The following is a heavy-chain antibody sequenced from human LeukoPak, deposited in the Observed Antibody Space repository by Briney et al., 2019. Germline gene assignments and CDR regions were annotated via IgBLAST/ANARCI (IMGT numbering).Heavy chain of an antibody. J-gene: IGHJ3*02. V-gene: IGHV3-48*02. D-gene: IGHD3-10*01. CDR2: ISSTISPI. Sequence: PGGSLRLSCTASGFTFSSYSMNWVRQAPGKGLEWISYISSTISPIFYADSVKGRFTISRDSAGNSLYLQMNSLRDEDTAVYYCVRDHLWAFDIWGQGTKVTVSS. CDR1: GFTFSSYS. CDR3: VRDHLWAFDI.